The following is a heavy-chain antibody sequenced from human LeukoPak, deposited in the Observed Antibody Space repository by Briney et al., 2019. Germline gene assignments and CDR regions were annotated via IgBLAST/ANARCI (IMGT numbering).Heavy chain of an antibody. CDR1: GFTFSSYA. Sequence: GGSLRPSCAASGFTFSSYAMHWVRQAPGKGLEWVAVISYDGSNKYYADSVKGRFTISRDNSKNTLYLQMNSLRAEDTAVYYCARESNGDYLHYWGQGTLVTVSS. CDR2: ISYDGSNK. J-gene: IGHJ4*02. V-gene: IGHV3-30*04. CDR3: ARESNGDYLHY. D-gene: IGHD4-17*01.